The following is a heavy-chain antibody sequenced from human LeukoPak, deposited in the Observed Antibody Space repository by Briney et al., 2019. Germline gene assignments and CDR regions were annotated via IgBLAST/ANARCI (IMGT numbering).Heavy chain of an antibody. D-gene: IGHD4-17*01. J-gene: IGHJ6*02. CDR2: IYPGDSDT. CDR3: ARHWDYGDYVGYYYGMDV. CDR1: GYSFTSYW. Sequence: GESLKISCKGSGYSFTSYWIGWVRHMPGKGLEWMGLIYPGDSDTKYSPPFQGQVTISADKSISTAYLQWSSLKASDTAMYFCARHWDYGDYVGYYYGMDVWGQGTTVTVSS. V-gene: IGHV5-51*01.